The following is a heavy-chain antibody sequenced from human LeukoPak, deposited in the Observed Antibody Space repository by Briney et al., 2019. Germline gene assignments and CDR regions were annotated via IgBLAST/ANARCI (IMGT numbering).Heavy chain of an antibody. CDR1: GFTVSSNY. Sequence: GGSLRLSCAASGFTVSSNYVSWVRQAPGKGLEWVSAISGSGGSTYYADSVKGRFTISRDNSKNTLYLQMNSLRAEDTAVYYCAKYTGSGYYFAYFDYWGQGTLVTVSS. V-gene: IGHV3-23*01. CDR2: ISGSGGST. CDR3: AKYTGSGYYFAYFDY. D-gene: IGHD3-22*01. J-gene: IGHJ4*02.